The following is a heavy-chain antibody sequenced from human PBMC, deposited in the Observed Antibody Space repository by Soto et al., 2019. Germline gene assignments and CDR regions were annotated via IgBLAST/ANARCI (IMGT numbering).Heavy chain of an antibody. CDR1: GGSISSGDYY. CDR3: ARVPLSSSPLRDYYYYYGMDV. D-gene: IGHD6-13*01. V-gene: IGHV4-30-4*01. Sequence: SETLSLTCTVSGGSISSGDYYWSWIRQPPGKGLEWIGYIYYSGSTYYNPSLKSRVTISVDTSKNQFSLKLSSVTAADTAVYYCARVPLSSSPLRDYYYYYGMDVWGQGTTVTVSS. J-gene: IGHJ6*02. CDR2: IYYSGST.